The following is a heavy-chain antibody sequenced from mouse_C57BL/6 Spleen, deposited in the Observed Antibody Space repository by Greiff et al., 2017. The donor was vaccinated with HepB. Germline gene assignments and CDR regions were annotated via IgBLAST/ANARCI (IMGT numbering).Heavy chain of an antibody. CDR2: ISGGGGNT. D-gene: IGHD2-10*01. J-gene: IGHJ2*01. CDR3: ASSYHYFDY. Sequence: EVNVVESGGGLVKPGGSLKLSCAASGFTFSSYTMSWVRQTPEKRLEWVATISGGGGNTYYPDSVKGRFTISRDNAKNTLYLQMSSLRSEDTALYYCASSYHYFDYWGQGTTLTVSS. CDR1: GFTFSSYT. V-gene: IGHV5-9*01.